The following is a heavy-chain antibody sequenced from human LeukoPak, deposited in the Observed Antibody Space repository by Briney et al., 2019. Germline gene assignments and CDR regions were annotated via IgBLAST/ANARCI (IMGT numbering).Heavy chain of an antibody. Sequence: GGSLRLSCAASGFTFSDYYMSWIRQAPGKGLEWISYISSTGIYTNYADSVKGRFTTSRNNAKNSLYLQMNSLRAEDTAVYYCARDRGRYTSGWYFDYWGQGTLVTVSS. D-gene: IGHD6-19*01. V-gene: IGHV3-11*06. J-gene: IGHJ4*02. CDR2: ISSTGIYT. CDR1: GFTFSDYY. CDR3: ARDRGRYTSGWYFDY.